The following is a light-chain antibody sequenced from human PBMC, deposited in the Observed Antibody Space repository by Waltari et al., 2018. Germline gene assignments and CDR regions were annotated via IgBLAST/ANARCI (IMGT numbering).Light chain of an antibody. CDR3: QQYNSYSLWT. V-gene: IGKV1-5*03. CDR2: KAS. Sequence: RVTITCRASPSVNSWLAWYQQKPGKAPKLLIYKASNLDSGVPSRFSGGGSGTEFTLTISSLQPDDFATYYCQQYNSYSLWTFGQGTKVEIK. CDR1: PSVNSW. J-gene: IGKJ1*01.